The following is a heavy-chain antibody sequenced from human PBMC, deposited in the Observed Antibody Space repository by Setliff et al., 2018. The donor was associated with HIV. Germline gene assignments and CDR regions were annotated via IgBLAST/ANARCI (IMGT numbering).Heavy chain of an antibody. CDR1: GFDFSNYW. CDR2: IDTDGSRT. V-gene: IGHV3-74*01. J-gene: IGHJ6*02. D-gene: IGHD3-10*01. Sequence: PGGSLRLSCAAAGFDFSNYWIHWVRQVAGKGLVWVSHIDTDGSRTAFADSVKGRFTISRDNTKNTVYLQMDSLRAEDTAAYYCARAAYYNGLDVWGQGTTVTVSS. CDR3: ARAAYYNGLDV.